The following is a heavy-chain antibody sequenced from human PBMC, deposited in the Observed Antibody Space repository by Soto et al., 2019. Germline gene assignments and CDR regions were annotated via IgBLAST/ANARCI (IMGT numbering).Heavy chain of an antibody. J-gene: IGHJ4*02. CDR2: IYYSGSS. CDR1: GGSISSGGYY. V-gene: IGHV4-61*08. D-gene: IGHD6-19*01. CDR3: ARLPGYASGWFDY. Sequence: PSETLSLTCTVSGGSISSGGYYWSWIRQHPGKGLEWIGYIYYSGSSNYNPSLKSRVTMSIDTSRNQFSLKLNSVTAADTAVYYCARLPGYASGWFDYWGRGTLVTVSS.